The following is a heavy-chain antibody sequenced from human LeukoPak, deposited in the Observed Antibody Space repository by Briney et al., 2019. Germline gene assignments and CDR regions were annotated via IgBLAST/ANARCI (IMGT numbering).Heavy chain of an antibody. CDR1: GGTFSSYA. CDR3: ARSVYYDFWSGYYTGLTSHYYYMDV. D-gene: IGHD3-3*01. Sequence: ASVKVSCKASGGTFSSYAISWVRQAPGQGLEWMGRIIPILGIANYAQKFQGRVTITTDESTSTAYMELSSLRSEDTAVYYCARSVYYDFWSGYYTGLTSHYYYMDVWGKGTTVTVSS. J-gene: IGHJ6*03. CDR2: IIPILGIA. V-gene: IGHV1-69*04.